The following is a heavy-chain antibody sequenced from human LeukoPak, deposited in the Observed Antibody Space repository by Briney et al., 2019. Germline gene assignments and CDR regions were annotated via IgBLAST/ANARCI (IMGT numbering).Heavy chain of an antibody. D-gene: IGHD3-3*01. V-gene: IGHV4-30-4*01. J-gene: IGHJ4*02. Sequence: PSETLSLTCTVSGGSISSGDYYWSWIRQPPGKGLEWIGYIYYSGSTYYNPSLKSRVTISVDTSKNQFSLKLSSVTAADTAVYYCARSPTAYYDFWSGPDYWGQGTLVTVSS. CDR3: ARSPTAYYDFWSGPDY. CDR1: GGSISSGDYY. CDR2: IYYSGST.